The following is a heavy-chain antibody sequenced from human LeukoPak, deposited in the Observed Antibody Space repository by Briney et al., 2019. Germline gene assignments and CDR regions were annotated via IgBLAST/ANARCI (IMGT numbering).Heavy chain of an antibody. V-gene: IGHV3-74*01. J-gene: IGHJ4*02. D-gene: IGHD6-19*01. Sequence: GESLRLSCAAPGFTFSSCWMHWVRQAPGKGLVWVSRINNDGSSTEYADSVRGRFTISRDNDKNTLYMQMNSLIADDTAVYYCAIDLSVPDYWGQGTQVTVSS. CDR2: INNDGSST. CDR1: GFTFSSCW. CDR3: AIDLSVPDY.